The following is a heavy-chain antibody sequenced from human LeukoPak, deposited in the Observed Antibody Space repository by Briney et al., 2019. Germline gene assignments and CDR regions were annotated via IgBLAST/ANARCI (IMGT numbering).Heavy chain of an antibody. V-gene: IGHV3-9*01. D-gene: IGHD3-10*01. CDR2: ISWNSGSI. CDR1: GFTFDDYA. CDR3: AKRGSHGSLYFFDY. J-gene: IGHJ4*02. Sequence: GGSLRLSCAASGFTFDDYAMHWVRQAPGKGLEWVSGISWNSGSIGYADSVKGRFTISRDNAKNSLYLQMTSLRAEDTALYYCAKRGSHGSLYFFDYWGQGTLVTVSS.